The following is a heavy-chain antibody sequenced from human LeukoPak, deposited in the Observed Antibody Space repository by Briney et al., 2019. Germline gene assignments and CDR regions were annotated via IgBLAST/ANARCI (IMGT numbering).Heavy chain of an antibody. CDR3: ARVVIYGVDWFDP. Sequence: ASVKVSCKASGYTFTSYGISWVRRAPGQGLEWMGWISAYNGNTNYAQKLQGRVTMTTDTSTSTAYMELRSLRPDDTAVYYCARVVIYGVDWFDPWGQGTLVTVSS. D-gene: IGHD3-22*01. J-gene: IGHJ5*02. CDR1: GYTFTSYG. CDR2: ISAYNGNT. V-gene: IGHV1-18*01.